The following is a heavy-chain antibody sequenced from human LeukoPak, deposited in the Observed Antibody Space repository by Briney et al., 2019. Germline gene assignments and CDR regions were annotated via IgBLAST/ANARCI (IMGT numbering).Heavy chain of an antibody. CDR2: IYTSGST. V-gene: IGHV4-61*02. J-gene: IGHJ3*02. Sequence: SETLSLTCTVSGGSINSSTYYWGWIRQPAGKGLEWIGRIYTSGSTNYNPSLKSRVTMSVDTSKNQFSLKLSSVTAADTAVYYCARDDVLLWFGELFHDAFDIWGQGTMVTVSS. D-gene: IGHD3-10*01. CDR3: ARDDVLLWFGELFHDAFDI. CDR1: GGSINSSTYY.